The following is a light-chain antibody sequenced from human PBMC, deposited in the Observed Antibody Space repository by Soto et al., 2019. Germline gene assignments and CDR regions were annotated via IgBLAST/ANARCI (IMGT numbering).Light chain of an antibody. CDR2: RNN. V-gene: IGLV1-47*01. J-gene: IGLJ2*01. CDR1: SSNIGSNY. CDR3: AAWDDSLRGPV. Sequence: QSVLTQPPSASGTPGQRVTIYCSGSSSNIGSNYVYWYQQLPGTAPKLLIYRNNQRPSGVPDRFSGSKSGTSASLAISGLRSEDEADYYCAAWDDSLRGPVFGGGTKLTVL.